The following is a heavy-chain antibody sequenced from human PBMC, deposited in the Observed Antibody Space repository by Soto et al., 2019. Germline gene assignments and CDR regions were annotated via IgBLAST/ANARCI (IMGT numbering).Heavy chain of an antibody. CDR1: GFSLSDSA. D-gene: IGHD4-4*01. CDR2: VRSKTQNYAT. V-gene: IGHV3-73*01. Sequence: GGSLRLSCVVSGFSLSDSAIHWVRQASGKGLEWVGRVRSKTQNYATEFAASVRGRFTISRDESKKTIYLHMSGLKTEDTAVYYCTRHTVDYWGQGTPVTVS. J-gene: IGHJ4*02. CDR3: TRHTVDY.